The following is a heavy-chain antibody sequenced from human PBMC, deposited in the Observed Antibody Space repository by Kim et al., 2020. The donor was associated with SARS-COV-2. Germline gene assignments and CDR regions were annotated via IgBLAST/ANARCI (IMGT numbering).Heavy chain of an antibody. Sequence: SETLSLTCTVSGGSISSSSYYWGWIRQPPGKGLEWIGSIYYSGSTYYNPSLKSRVTISVDTSKNQFSLKLSSVTAADTAVYYCALQRRGVGATRVSDYWGQGTLVTVSS. V-gene: IGHV4-39*01. CDR3: ALQRRGVGATRVSDY. D-gene: IGHD1-26*01. J-gene: IGHJ4*02. CDR2: IYYSGST. CDR1: GGSISSSSYY.